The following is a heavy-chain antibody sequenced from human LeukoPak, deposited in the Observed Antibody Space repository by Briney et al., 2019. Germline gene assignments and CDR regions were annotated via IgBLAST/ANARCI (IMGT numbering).Heavy chain of an antibody. J-gene: IGHJ4*02. CDR3: ARDDFHSGYYYGLGSY. Sequence: SVKVSCKASGGTFSSYAISWVRQAPGQGLEWMGRIIPILGIANYAQKFQGRVTITADESTSTAYMELSSLRSEDTAVYYCARDDFHSGYYYGLGSYWGQGTLVTVSS. D-gene: IGHD3-22*01. CDR1: GGTFSSYA. V-gene: IGHV1-69*04. CDR2: IIPILGIA.